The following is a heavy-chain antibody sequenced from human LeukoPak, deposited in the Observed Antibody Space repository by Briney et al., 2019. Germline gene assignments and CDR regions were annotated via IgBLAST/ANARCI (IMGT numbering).Heavy chain of an antibody. D-gene: IGHD3-22*01. CDR2: INPNSGGT. CDR1: GYTFTGYY. J-gene: IGHJ4*02. Sequence: ASVKVSCTASGYTFTGYYMHWVRQAPGQGLEWMGWINPNSGGTNYAQKFQGRVTMTRDTSISTAYMELSRLRSDDTAVYYCAVVSMIVVVTNNWGQGTLVTVSS. V-gene: IGHV1-2*02. CDR3: AVVSMIVVVTNN.